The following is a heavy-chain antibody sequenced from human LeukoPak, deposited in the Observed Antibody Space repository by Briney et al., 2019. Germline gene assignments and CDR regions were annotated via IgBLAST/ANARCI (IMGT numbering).Heavy chain of an antibody. CDR2: SRNKVKSSTT. CDR3: VKLELTSHMDV. Sequence: QSGRSLRLSCAASGFTFSDHYMEWSPQAPGDALSCVGRSRNKVKSSTTEYAVSVKGRFTISRYDSKNSLFLQMNSLKTEDTAVYYCVKLELTSHMDVWGKGTTVTVSS. V-gene: IGHV3-72*01. D-gene: IGHD1-26*01. J-gene: IGHJ6*03. CDR1: GFTFSDHY.